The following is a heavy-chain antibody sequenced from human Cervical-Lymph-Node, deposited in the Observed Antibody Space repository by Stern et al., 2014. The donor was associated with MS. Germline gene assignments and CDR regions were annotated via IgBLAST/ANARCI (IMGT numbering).Heavy chain of an antibody. V-gene: IGHV3-74*02. CDR2: INSDGSTT. CDR1: GFTISRYW. J-gene: IGHJ4*02. Sequence: EVQLVESGGGLVQPGGSLRLSCAASGFTISRYWMHWVRQAPGKGLVWVSRINSDGSTTNYANSVKGRFTISRDNAQNTLFLQMNSLRAEDTALYYCARGGYTWNYPDDYWGQGTLVTVSS. D-gene: IGHD1-7*01. CDR3: ARGGYTWNYPDDY.